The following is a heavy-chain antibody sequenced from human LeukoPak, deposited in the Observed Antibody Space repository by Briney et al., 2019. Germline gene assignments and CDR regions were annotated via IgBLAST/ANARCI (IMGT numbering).Heavy chain of an antibody. Sequence: ASVKVSCKASGYTFTSYAMHWVRQAPGQRLEWMGWINAGNGNTKYSQKFQGRVTITGDTSASTAYMELSSLRSEDTAVYYCARAVLRYFDWLLGFDYWGQGTLVTVSS. D-gene: IGHD3-9*01. CDR3: ARAVLRYFDWLLGFDY. CDR2: INAGNGNT. J-gene: IGHJ4*02. CDR1: GYTFTSYA. V-gene: IGHV1-3*01.